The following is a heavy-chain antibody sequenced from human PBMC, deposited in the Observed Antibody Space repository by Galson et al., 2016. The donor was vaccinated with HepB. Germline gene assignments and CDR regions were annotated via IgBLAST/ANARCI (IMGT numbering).Heavy chain of an antibody. CDR1: GFTFSSYS. CDR3: ARAVSWDYGDYAGY. Sequence: SLRLSCAASGFTFSSYSMNWVRQAPGKRLEWVSSISSSSSYIYYADSVKGRFTISRDNAKNSLYLQMNSLRAEDTAVYYCARAVSWDYGDYAGYWGQGTLVTVSS. V-gene: IGHV3-21*01. CDR2: ISSSSSYI. D-gene: IGHD4-17*01. J-gene: IGHJ4*02.